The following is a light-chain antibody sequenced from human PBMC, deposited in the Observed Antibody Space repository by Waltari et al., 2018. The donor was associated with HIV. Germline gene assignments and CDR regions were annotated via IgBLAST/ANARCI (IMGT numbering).Light chain of an antibody. V-gene: IGLV1-47*01. CDR3: AAWDDSLSGYV. J-gene: IGLJ1*01. Sequence: QSVLNQPPSASGTPGQRVPIPFLGGSSNIGLNSVFWYQLLPGTAPKLLVYRNDQRPSGVPDRLSGSKSGTSASLAISGLRSEDEADYYCAAWDDSLSGYVFGTGTKVTVL. CDR2: RND. CDR1: SSNIGLNS.